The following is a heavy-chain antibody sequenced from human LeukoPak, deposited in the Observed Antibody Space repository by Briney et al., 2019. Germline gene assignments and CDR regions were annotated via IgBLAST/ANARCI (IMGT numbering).Heavy chain of an antibody. CDR3: ARVRVGGFGERSFDY. D-gene: IGHD3-10*01. CDR2: IYYSGST. CDR1: GGSISSGDYY. J-gene: IGHJ4*02. Sequence: PSETLSLTCTVSGGSISSGDYYWSWIRQPPGKSLEWIGYIYYSGSTYYNPSLKSRVTISVDTSKNQFSLKLSSVTAADTAVYYCARVRVGGFGERSFDYWGQGTLVTVSS. V-gene: IGHV4-30-4*01.